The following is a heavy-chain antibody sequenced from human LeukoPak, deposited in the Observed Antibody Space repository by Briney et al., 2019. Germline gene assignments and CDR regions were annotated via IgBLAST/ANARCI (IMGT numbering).Heavy chain of an antibody. Sequence: GGSLRLSCTASGFTFNTYSMNWVRQAPGKGLEWVSYINPISSAIHYADSVQGRFTISRDNAKNSLFLQMNSLTAEDTAVYYCARDENYFGSTSFFDYWGQGTLVTVSS. V-gene: IGHV3-48*01. CDR1: GFTFNTYS. CDR3: ARDENYFGSTSFFDY. CDR2: INPISSAI. J-gene: IGHJ4*02. D-gene: IGHD3-10*01.